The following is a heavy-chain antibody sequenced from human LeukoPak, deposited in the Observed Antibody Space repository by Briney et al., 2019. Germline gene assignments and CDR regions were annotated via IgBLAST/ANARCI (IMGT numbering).Heavy chain of an antibody. J-gene: IGHJ4*02. CDR3: SRESGAFSPFGY. D-gene: IGHD1-26*01. CDR2: ISLSGRT. V-gene: IGHV4-4*02. Sequence: SETLSLTCDVSGGSISRTNWWSWVRPSPGRGLEWIGEISLSGRTNYNPSLQSRVTMSLDESKNQLSLDLASVTAADTAVYYCSRESGAFSPFGYWGQGTLVTVHS. CDR1: GGSISRTNW.